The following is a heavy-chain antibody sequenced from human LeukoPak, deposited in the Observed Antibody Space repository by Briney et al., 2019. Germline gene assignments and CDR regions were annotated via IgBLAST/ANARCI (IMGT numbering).Heavy chain of an antibody. J-gene: IGHJ4*02. CDR3: ARVGNYGGYSGNYDY. CDR2: IYHSGST. V-gene: IGHV4-38-2*02. CDR1: SYSISSGYY. D-gene: IGHD4-23*01. Sequence: PSETLSLTCTVSSYSISSGYYWGWIRQPPGQGLEWIGNIYHSGSTYYNPSLKSRVTISVDTSKNPFSLKLSSVTAADTAVYYCARVGNYGGYSGNYDYWGQGILVTVSS.